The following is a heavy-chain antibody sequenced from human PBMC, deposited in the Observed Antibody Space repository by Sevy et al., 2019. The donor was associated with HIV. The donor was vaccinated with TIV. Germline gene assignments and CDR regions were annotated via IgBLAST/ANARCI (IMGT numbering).Heavy chain of an antibody. V-gene: IGHV4-34*01. CDR2: ISHTGSL. D-gene: IGHD3-10*02. J-gene: IGHJ4*02. CDR3: ARGRQAYVGVVPSTVPFDY. CDR1: GGSFSGYF. Sequence: GTLSLTCAVSGGSFSGYFWNWIRQSPGKGLEWIGEISHTGSLKYNPSLKSRVTISVDASKSQLSLHLRSVTAADTADYYCARGRQAYVGVVPSTVPFDYWGRGTLVTVSS.